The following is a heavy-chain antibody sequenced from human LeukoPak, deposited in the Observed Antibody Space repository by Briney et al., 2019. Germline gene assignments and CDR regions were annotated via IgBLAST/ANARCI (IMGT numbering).Heavy chain of an antibody. D-gene: IGHD5-24*01. J-gene: IGHJ4*02. CDR1: GFTFSTYW. CDR3: ARDSEDGSDY. Sequence: PGGSLRLSCAASGFTFSTYWMNWVRQAPGKGLGWVANIKQDGSEKYYVDSVKGRFTISRDNAKNSLYLQMNSLRAEDTAVYYCARDSEDGSDYWGQGTLVTVSS. V-gene: IGHV3-7*03. CDR2: IKQDGSEK.